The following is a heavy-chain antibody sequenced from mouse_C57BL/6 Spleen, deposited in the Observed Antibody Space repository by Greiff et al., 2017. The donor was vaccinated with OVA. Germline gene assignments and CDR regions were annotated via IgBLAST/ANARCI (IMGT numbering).Heavy chain of an antibody. CDR2: IYPGDGDT. D-gene: IGHD2-1*01. V-gene: IGHV1-82*01. CDR3: AYYGNYGAMDY. J-gene: IGHJ4*01. Sequence: VQLHQSGPELVKPGASVKISCKASGYAFSSSWMNWVKQRPGKGLEWIGRIYPGDGDTNYNGKFKGKATLTADKSSSTAYMQLSSLTSEDSAVYFCAYYGNYGAMDYWGQGTSVTVSS. CDR1: GYAFSSSW.